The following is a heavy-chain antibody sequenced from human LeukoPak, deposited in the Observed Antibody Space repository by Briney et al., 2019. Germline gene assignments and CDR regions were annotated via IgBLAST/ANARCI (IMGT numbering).Heavy chain of an antibody. Sequence: PSETLSLTCTVSDGSMTNYHWTWIRQSPGRAPEYIGYIYNSETTKYNPSLKSRVTLSVDMSKKQFSLRLNSVTAADTAVYYCARGSGGYRFDPWGQGILVIVSS. V-gene: IGHV4-59*01. CDR2: IYNSETT. CDR1: DGSMTNYH. J-gene: IGHJ5*02. CDR3: ARGSGGYRFDP. D-gene: IGHD3-22*01.